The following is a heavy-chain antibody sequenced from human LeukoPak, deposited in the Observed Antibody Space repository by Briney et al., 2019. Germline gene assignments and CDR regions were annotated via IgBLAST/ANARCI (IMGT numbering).Heavy chain of an antibody. CDR2: ISSSSSTI. J-gene: IGHJ4*02. V-gene: IGHV3-48*01. Sequence: PGGSLRLSCAASGFTFSSYSMNWVRQAPGKGLEWVSYISSSSSTIYYADSVKGRFTISRDNAKNSLYLQMNSLRAEDTAVYYCASIAAPRAGYWGQGTLVTVSS. CDR1: GFTFSSYS. CDR3: ASIAAPRAGY. D-gene: IGHD6-13*01.